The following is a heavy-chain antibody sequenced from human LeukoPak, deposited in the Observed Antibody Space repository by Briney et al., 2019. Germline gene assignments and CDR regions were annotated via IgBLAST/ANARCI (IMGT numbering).Heavy chain of an antibody. Sequence: PGGSLRLSCAASGFTFSSYWMSWVRQAPGKGLEWVGRIRSKANSYATAYAASVKGRFTISRDDSKNTAYLQMNSLKTEDTAVYYCTSYIAAAGRTKAFDIWGQGTMVTVSS. D-gene: IGHD6-13*01. CDR3: TSYIAAAGRTKAFDI. CDR2: IRSKANSYAT. CDR1: GFTFSSYW. J-gene: IGHJ3*02. V-gene: IGHV3-73*01.